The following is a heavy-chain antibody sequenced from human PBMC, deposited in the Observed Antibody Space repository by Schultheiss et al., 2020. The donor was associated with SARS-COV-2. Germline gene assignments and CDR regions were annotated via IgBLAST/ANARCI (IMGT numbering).Heavy chain of an antibody. D-gene: IGHD3-22*01. J-gene: IGHJ6*02. V-gene: IGHV1-69*06. CDR3: ARAGDDSSGYYYRPTGNGMDV. CDR1: GGTFSSYA. Sequence: SVKVSCKASGGTFSSYAISWVRQAPGQGLEWMGGIIPIFGTANYAQKFQGRVTITADKSTSTAYMELSSLRSEDTAVYYCARAGDDSSGYYYRPTGNGMDVWGQGTTVTVSS. CDR2: IIPIFGTA.